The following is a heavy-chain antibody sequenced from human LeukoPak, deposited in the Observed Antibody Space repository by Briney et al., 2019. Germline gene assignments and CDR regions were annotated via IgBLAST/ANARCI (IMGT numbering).Heavy chain of an antibody. V-gene: IGHV3-30*14. D-gene: IGHD5-24*01. CDR3: ARDRRDGYCLGH. Sequence: GGSLRLSCAASGFTFSSYAMHWVRQAPGKGLEWVAVISYDGSNKYYADSVKGRVTISRDSSKNTLYLQMNSLRAEDTAVYYCARDRRDGYCLGHWGQGTLVTVSS. CDR2: ISYDGSNK. CDR1: GFTFSSYA. J-gene: IGHJ4*02.